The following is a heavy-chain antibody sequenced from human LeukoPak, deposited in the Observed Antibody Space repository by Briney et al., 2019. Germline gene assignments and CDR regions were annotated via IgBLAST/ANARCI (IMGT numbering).Heavy chain of an antibody. J-gene: IGHJ4*02. CDR2: ISSSSSYI. D-gene: IGHD2-8*01. CDR3: ATNADYVAVDY. V-gene: IGHV3-21*01. Sequence: GGSLRLSCAASGFTFSSYAMNWVRQAPGKGLEWVSSISSSSSYIYYADSVKGRFTISRDNAKNSLYLQMNSLRAEDTAVYYCATNADYVAVDYWGQGTLVTVSS. CDR1: GFTFSSYA.